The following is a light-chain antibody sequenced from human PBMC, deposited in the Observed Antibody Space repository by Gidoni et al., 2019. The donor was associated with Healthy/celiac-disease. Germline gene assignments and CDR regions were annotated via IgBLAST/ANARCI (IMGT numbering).Light chain of an antibody. CDR3: QQYGSSPPIT. V-gene: IGKV3-20*01. CDR2: GAS. CDR1: QSVSSSY. J-gene: IGKJ5*01. Sequence: FVLTQSPGTLSLSPGERATLSCRASQSVSSSYLAWYQQKPGQAPRLLIYGASSRATGIPDRFSGSGSGTDFTLTISRLEPEDFAVYYCQQYGSSPPITFXQXTRLXIK.